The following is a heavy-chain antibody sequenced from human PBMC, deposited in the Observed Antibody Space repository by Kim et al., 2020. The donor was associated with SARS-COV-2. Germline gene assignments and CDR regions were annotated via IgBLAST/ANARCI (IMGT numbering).Heavy chain of an antibody. V-gene: IGHV3-23*01. J-gene: IGHJ6*02. CDR1: GFIFSSYA. D-gene: IGHD4-4*01. Sequence: GGSLRLSCAASGFIFSSYAMSWVRQAPGKGLEWVSVITDSGDSTYYADSVKGRFTISRDNFKNTLYLQMNSLRAEDTAVYYCASHSMTTANTRVQNFYYGMDVWGQGTTVTVSS. CDR3: ASHSMTTANTRVQNFYYGMDV. CDR2: ITDSGDST.